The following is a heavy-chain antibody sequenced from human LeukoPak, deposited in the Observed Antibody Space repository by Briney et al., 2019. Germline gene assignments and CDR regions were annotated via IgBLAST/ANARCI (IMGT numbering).Heavy chain of an antibody. V-gene: IGHV1-18*01. CDR2: ISAYNGNT. Sequence: VASVKVSCKASGYTFTSYGISWVRQAPGQGLEWMGWISAYNGNTNYAQKLQGRVTMTTDTSTSALYLELRSLRSDDTAVYYCAKYAVGGLGATNLFDYWGQGTLVTVSS. D-gene: IGHD1-26*01. CDR3: AKYAVGGLGATNLFDY. CDR1: GYTFTSYG. J-gene: IGHJ4*02.